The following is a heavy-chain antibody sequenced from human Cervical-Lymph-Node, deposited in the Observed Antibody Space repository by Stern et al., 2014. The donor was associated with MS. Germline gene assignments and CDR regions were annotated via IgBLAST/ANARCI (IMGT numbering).Heavy chain of an antibody. CDR2: TYYRSKWYN. D-gene: IGHD1-26*01. V-gene: IGHV6-1*01. Sequence: QVQLQQSGPGLVTPSQTLSLTCAISGDSVSSNSAAWNWIRQSPSRGLEWLGRTYYRSKWYNDYAVSVKSRITIKPDTSKNHLSLQLNSVTPEDTAVYYCARVAGGIIVGATTITYYYYGMDVWGQGTTVTVSS. CDR1: GDSVSSNSAA. CDR3: ARVAGGIIVGATTITYYYYGMDV. J-gene: IGHJ6*02.